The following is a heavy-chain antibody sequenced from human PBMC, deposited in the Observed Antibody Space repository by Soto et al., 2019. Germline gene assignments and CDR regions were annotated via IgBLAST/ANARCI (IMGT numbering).Heavy chain of an antibody. Sequence: GESLKISCKGSGYSFTSYWISWVRQMPGKGLEWMGRIDPSDSYTNYSPSFQGHVTISADKSISTAYLQWSSLKASDTAMYYCASLIIVPYYYYGMDVWGQGTTVTVSS. V-gene: IGHV5-10-1*01. CDR1: GYSFTSYW. CDR3: ASLIIVPYYYYGMDV. J-gene: IGHJ6*02. CDR2: IDPSDSYT. D-gene: IGHD1-26*01.